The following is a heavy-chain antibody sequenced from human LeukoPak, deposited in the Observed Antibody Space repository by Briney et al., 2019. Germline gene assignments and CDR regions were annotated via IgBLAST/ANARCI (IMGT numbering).Heavy chain of an antibody. CDR1: GGSFSGYY. CDR3: AGGGSRGIVATITRGYYYGMDV. D-gene: IGHD5-12*01. V-gene: IGHV4-34*01. CDR2: INHSGST. Sequence: SETLSLTCAVYGGSFSGYYWSWIRQPPGKGLEWIGEINHSGSTNYNPSLKSRVTISVDTSKNQFSLKLSSVTAADTAVYYCAGGGSRGIVATITRGYYYGMDVWGKGTTVTVSS. J-gene: IGHJ6*04.